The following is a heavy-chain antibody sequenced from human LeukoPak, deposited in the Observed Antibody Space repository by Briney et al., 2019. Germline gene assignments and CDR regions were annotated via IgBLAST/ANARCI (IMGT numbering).Heavy chain of an antibody. V-gene: IGHV3-20*04. Sequence: GGSLRLSCVDSGFTFDDYGMSWGRQLPGKGLEWVAGINWDGGSTFYADSVKGRFIISRDNAKNSLFLQMSSLRVEDTALYYCARDLSSNWYNFAYWGQGTLVTVSS. CDR3: ARDLSSNWYNFAY. D-gene: IGHD6-13*01. CDR2: INWDGGST. CDR1: GFTFDDYG. J-gene: IGHJ4*02.